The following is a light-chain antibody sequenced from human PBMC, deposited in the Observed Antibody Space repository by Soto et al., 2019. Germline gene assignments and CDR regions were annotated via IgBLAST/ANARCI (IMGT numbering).Light chain of an antibody. CDR1: QSVSSSC. V-gene: IGKV3D-20*02. J-gene: IGKJ5*01. CDR2: GAS. CDR3: QQRSNWPPIT. Sequence: EILLTQYPGTLSLSPGERATLSCGASQSVSSSCLAWYQQKPGQAPRLLIYGASSRATGIPDRFSGSGSATDFTLTISRLQPPDFAVYYCQQRSNWPPITFGQGTRLEIK.